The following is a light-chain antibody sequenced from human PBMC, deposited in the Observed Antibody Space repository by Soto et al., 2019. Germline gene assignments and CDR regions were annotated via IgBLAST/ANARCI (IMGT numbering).Light chain of an antibody. V-gene: IGKV1-12*01. CDR3: HQVNVSPIT. J-gene: IGKJ5*01. Sequence: DIQMTQSPSSVSASVGDRVTINCRASQGISSWLGRYQQKSGKPPGVLSYVASNLQTEDPSRCSRSGSGADFTININNLQTEDFATYSSHQVNVSPITFGQGKRLEIK. CDR1: QGISSW. CDR2: VAS.